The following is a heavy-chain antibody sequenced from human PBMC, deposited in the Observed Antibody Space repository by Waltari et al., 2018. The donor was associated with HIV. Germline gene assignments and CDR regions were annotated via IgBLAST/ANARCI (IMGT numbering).Heavy chain of an antibody. CDR1: GFTFGDYA. Sequence: EVKLVESGGGLVQLGRSLRLSCEVSGFTFGDYAMHWVRQAPGEGLGWVSSVSWNSVGIGYADSVKGRFTISRDNAKNSLYLQMNSLRSEDTAFYYCARRAFQGGSLTDWGQGTLVTVSS. CDR3: ARRAFQGGSLTD. CDR2: VSWNSVGI. D-gene: IGHD3-16*01. J-gene: IGHJ4*02. V-gene: IGHV3-9*01.